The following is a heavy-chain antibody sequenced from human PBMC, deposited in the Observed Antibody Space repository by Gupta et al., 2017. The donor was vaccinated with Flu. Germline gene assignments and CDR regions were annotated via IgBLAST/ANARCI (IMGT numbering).Heavy chain of an antibody. Sequence: QAQLVQSGAEVKEPGASVKVSCKVSGYTFTGYYMHWVRQAPGQGLEWMGWISPNPGGTHYEQKFQGRVTMTRDTSLATVYMEVSRLRSDDTAVYYCARDGDSGSDTRSYGMDVWGQGTTVTVPS. CDR2: ISPNPGGT. CDR1: GYTFTGYY. CDR3: ARDGDSGSDTRSYGMDV. D-gene: IGHD1-26*01. J-gene: IGHJ6*02. V-gene: IGHV1-2*02.